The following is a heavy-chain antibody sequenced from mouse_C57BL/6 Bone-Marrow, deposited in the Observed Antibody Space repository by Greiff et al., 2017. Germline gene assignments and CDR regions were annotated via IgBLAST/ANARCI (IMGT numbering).Heavy chain of an antibody. CDR1: GYTFTDHT. D-gene: IGHD6-1*01. CDR3: ARDPLRDY. J-gene: IGHJ2*01. Sequence: VKLVESDAELVKPGASVKISCKVSGYTFTDHTIHWMKQRPEQGLEWIGYIYHRDGSTKYNEKFKGKATLTAAKSSSTVYMQRNSLKSEDSAVYISARDPLRDYWGQGTTLTVSS. V-gene: IGHV1-78*01. CDR2: IYHRDGST.